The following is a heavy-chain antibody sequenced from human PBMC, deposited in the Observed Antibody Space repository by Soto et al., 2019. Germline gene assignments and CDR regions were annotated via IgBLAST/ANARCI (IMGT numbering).Heavy chain of an antibody. CDR2: IYWDDDK. CDR3: AHRRGYWSGGSCYSIWFEP. CDR1: GFSLSTSGVG. J-gene: IGHJ5*02. Sequence: QITLKESGPTLVKPTQTLTLTCTFSGFSLSTSGVGVGWIRQPPGKALEWLALIYWDDDKRYSPSLKSRLTITHHTSKNQVVLTMTNIDPVDTGTYDWAHRRGYWSGGSCYSIWFEPWGQGTLVTVSS. V-gene: IGHV2-5*02. D-gene: IGHD2-15*01.